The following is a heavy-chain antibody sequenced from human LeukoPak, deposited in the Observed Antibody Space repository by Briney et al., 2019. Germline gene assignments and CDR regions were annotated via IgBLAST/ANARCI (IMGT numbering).Heavy chain of an antibody. Sequence: GGSLRLSCAASGFTFSTHRMRWVRQAPGKGLEWVASIKQDGSEKNYVDSVKGRFTISRDNAKTSLYLQMNSLRAEDTALYYCARSSNRASDLWGQGTLVTVSS. CDR2: IKQDGSEK. V-gene: IGHV3-7*01. D-gene: IGHD2/OR15-2a*01. CDR1: GFTFSTHR. J-gene: IGHJ4*02. CDR3: ARSSNRASDL.